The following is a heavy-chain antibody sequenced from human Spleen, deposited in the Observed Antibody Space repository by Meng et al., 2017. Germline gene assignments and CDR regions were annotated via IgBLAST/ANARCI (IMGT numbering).Heavy chain of an antibody. CDR3: ARESGWEAFDI. CDR1: GFTFSTNE. D-gene: IGHD6-19*01. J-gene: IGHJ3*02. V-gene: IGHV3-48*03. CDR2: ISSSGSGI. Sequence: GESLKISCAASGFTFSTNEMNWVRQAPGKGLEWASYISSSGSGIYYADSVKGRFTISRDNAKNSLYLQMNSLRAEDTAVYYCARESGWEAFDIWGQGTMVTVSS.